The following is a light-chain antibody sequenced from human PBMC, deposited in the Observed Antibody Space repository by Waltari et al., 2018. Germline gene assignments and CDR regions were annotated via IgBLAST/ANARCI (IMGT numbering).Light chain of an antibody. CDR1: SSDVGGYNY. J-gene: IGLJ2*01. CDR3: ASYTSHSHVV. V-gene: IGLV2-14*01. CDR2: DVS. Sequence: QSALTQPASVSGSPGQSITISRTGTSSDVGGYNYVSWYQQHPGKVPKLMIFDVSNRPSGVSNRFSGSKSGNTASLTISGLQAEDEADYYCASYTSHSHVVFGGGTKLTVL.